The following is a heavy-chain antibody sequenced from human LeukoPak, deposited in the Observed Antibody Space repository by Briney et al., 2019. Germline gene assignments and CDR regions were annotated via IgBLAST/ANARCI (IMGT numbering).Heavy chain of an antibody. J-gene: IGHJ4*02. V-gene: IGHV1-8*01. CDR3: ARTNLYGALDY. D-gene: IGHD4-17*01. CDR2: MNPNSGNT. CDR1: GYTFTSYD. Sequence: ASVNVSCKASGYTFTSYDINWVRQATGQGLEWMGWMNPNSGNTGYAQKFQGRATMTRNTSISTAYMELSSLRSEDTAVYYCARTNLYGALDYWGQGTLVTVSS.